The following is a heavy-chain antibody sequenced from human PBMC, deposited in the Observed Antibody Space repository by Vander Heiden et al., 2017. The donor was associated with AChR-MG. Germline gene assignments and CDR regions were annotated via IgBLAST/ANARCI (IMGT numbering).Heavy chain of an antibody. V-gene: IGHV3-48*01. Sequence: EVQLVESGGGLVQPGGSLRPSCAASGFTFVRYSMNWVRQAPGKGLEWVSYISSSSSTIYYADSVKGRFTISRDNAKNSLYLQMNSLRAEDTAVYYCARRRGTRRGYYYYGMDVWGQGTTVTVSS. CDR2: ISSSSSTI. D-gene: IGHD2-2*01. J-gene: IGHJ6*02. CDR1: GFTFVRYS. CDR3: ARRRGTRRGYYYYGMDV.